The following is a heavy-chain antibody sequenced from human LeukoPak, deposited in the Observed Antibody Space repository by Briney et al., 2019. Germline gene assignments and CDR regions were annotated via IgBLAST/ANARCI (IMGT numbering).Heavy chain of an antibody. Sequence: GGSLRLSCAASGFTFSSYSMNWVRQAPGKGLEWVSYISSSSSTIYYADSVKGRFTISRDNAKNSLYLQMNSLRAEDTAVYYCARDGDSSGWDHDAFDIWGQGTMVTVSS. CDR1: GFTFSSYS. CDR2: ISSSSSTI. CDR3: ARDGDSSGWDHDAFDI. D-gene: IGHD6-19*01. J-gene: IGHJ3*02. V-gene: IGHV3-48*04.